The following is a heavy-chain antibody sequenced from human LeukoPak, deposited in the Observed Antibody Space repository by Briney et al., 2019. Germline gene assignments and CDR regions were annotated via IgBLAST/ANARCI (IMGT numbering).Heavy chain of an antibody. J-gene: IGHJ4*02. CDR2: IYYTGNT. CDR1: GGSISSSSYY. V-gene: IGHV4-61*01. D-gene: IGHD3-16*01. CDR3: AGGALYDYVWGSNN. Sequence: SETLSLTCTVSGGSISSSSYYWSWIRQPPGKGLEWIGYIYYTGNTNYNPSLKSRVTVSVDTSKNQFSLKLSSVTAADTAVYYCAGGALYDYVWGSNNWGQGTLVTVSS.